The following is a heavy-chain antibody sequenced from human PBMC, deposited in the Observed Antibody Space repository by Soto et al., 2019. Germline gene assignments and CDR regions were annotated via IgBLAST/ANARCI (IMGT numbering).Heavy chain of an antibody. D-gene: IGHD3-10*01. V-gene: IGHV3-30*18. J-gene: IGHJ6*03. CDR1: GFTFSSYG. CDR2: ISYDGSNK. CDR3: AKDRGREFGVFIQLYYYMDV. Sequence: GGSLRLSCAASGFTFSSYGMHWVRQAPGKGLEWVAVISYDGSNKYYADSVKGRFTISRDNSKNTLYLQMNSLRAEDTAVYYCAKDRGREFGVFIQLYYYMDVWGKGTTVTVSS.